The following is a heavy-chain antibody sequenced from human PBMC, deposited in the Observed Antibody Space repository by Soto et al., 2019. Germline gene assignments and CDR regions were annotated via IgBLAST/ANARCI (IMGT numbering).Heavy chain of an antibody. V-gene: IGHV1-2*02. CDR2: INPNSGGT. J-gene: IGHJ6*02. D-gene: IGHD6-6*01. CDR1: GYTFTGYY. Sequence: ASVKVSCKASGYTFTGYYMHWVRQAPGQGLEWMGWINPNSGGTNYAQKFQGRVTMTRDMSISTAYMELSRLRSDDTAVYYCARDVEMAGSSGISYYYYGMDVWGQGTTVTVSS. CDR3: ARDVEMAGSSGISYYYYGMDV.